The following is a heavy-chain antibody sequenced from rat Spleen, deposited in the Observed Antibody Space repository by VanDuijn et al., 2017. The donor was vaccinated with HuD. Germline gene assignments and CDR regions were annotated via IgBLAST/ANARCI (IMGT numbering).Heavy chain of an antibody. CDR2: ITNTGGSI. CDR3: ARREYGGFFGYFDY. J-gene: IGHJ2*01. Sequence: EVQLVESGGGLVQPGRSLKLSCTASGFIFSNFGIHWIRQAPTKGLEWVASITNTGGSIYYPDSVKGRFTISRDNAQNTLYLQMNSLRSEDTATYYCARREYGGFFGYFDYWGQGVMVTVSS. CDR1: GFIFSNFG. V-gene: IGHV5-19*01. D-gene: IGHD1-11*01.